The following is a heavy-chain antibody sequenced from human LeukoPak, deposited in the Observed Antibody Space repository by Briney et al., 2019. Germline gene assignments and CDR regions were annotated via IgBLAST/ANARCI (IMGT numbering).Heavy chain of an antibody. CDR2: ISYDGSNK. J-gene: IGHJ4*02. D-gene: IGHD3-9*01. Sequence: GGSLRLSCAASGFTFSSYAMHWVRQAPGKGLEWVAVISYDGSNKYYADSVKGRFTISRDNSKNTLYLQMNSLRAEDTAVYYCARDERYFDWLPIDYWGQGTLVTVSS. CDR3: ARDERYFDWLPIDY. CDR1: GFTFSSYA. V-gene: IGHV3-30-3*01.